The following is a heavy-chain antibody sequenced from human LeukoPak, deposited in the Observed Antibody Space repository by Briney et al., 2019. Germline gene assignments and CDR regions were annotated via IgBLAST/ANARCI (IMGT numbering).Heavy chain of an antibody. V-gene: IGHV3-21*01. J-gene: IGHJ4*02. CDR2: ISSSSYI. CDR3: ARGAFAGGYFDY. CDR1: GFTFSSYS. Sequence: GGSLRLSCAASGFTFSSYSMYWVHQAPGKGLEWVSSISSSSYIYYADSVKGRFTISRDNAKNSLYLQMNSLRAEDTAVYYCARGAFAGGYFDYWGQGTLVTVSS. D-gene: IGHD6-13*01.